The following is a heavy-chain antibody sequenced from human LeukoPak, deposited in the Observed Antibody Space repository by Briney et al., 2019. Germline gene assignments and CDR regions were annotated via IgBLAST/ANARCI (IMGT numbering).Heavy chain of an antibody. V-gene: IGHV3-66*01. CDR2: IYTGGGT. CDR3: ATRYGSGSYHMDV. J-gene: IGHJ6*02. Sequence: GGSLRLSCAASGFTVSNYMSWVRQAPGKGLEWVSVIYTGGGTYYADSVKGRFTISRGNSKNTLYLQMNSLRAEDTAVYYCATRYGSGSYHMDVWGQGTTVTVSS. D-gene: IGHD3-10*01. CDR1: GFTVSNY.